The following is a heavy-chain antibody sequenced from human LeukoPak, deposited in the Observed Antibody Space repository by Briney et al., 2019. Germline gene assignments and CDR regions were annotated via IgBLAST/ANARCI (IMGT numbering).Heavy chain of an antibody. CDR1: GYSFTSYW. V-gene: IGHV1-46*01. D-gene: IGHD6-25*01. CDR3: ARDPWGYSTGDV. Sequence: GESLKISCKGSGYSFTSYWIGWVRQAPGQGLEWMGIINPSGGSTSYAQKFQGRVTMTTDTSTSTAYMELRTLGFDDTAVYYCARDPWGYSTGDVWGQGTTVTVSS. J-gene: IGHJ6*02. CDR2: INPSGGST.